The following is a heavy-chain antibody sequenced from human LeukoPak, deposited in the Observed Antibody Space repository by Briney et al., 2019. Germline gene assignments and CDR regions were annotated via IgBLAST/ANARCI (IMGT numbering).Heavy chain of an antibody. D-gene: IGHD3-22*01. V-gene: IGHV3-72*01. CDR1: GFTLSDHY. J-gene: IGHJ4*02. CDR3: ARDYFDNKDYHCHYY. CDR2: ARNKANSYTT. Sequence: GGSLSLACAVSGFTLSDHYMEWVRQAPGGGLEWVGRARNKANSYTTEYAASVKGRFTISRDHSKNSLYLQMNSLKIEDTAVYYCARDYFDNKDYHCHYYWGPGTLVTVSS.